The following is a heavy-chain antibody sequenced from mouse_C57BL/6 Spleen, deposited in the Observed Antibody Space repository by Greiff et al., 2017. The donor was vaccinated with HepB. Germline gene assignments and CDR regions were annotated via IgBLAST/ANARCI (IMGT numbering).Heavy chain of an antibody. Sequence: EVQLLESGAGLVQPGGSMKLSCVASGFTFSNYWMNWVRQSPEKGLEWVAQIRLKSDNYATHYAVSVKGRFTISRDDSKSSVYLQMHNLRAEDTEIYYCTSSYPYAMDYWGQGTSVTVSS. CDR2: IRLKSDNYAT. J-gene: IGHJ4*01. CDR1: GFTFSNYW. V-gene: IGHV6-3*01. D-gene: IGHD1-1*01. CDR3: TSSYPYAMDY.